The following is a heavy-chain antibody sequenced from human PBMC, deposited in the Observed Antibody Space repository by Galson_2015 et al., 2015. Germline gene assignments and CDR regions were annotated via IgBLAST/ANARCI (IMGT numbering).Heavy chain of an antibody. CDR2: ISSSSSYI. CDR1: GFTFSSYS. D-gene: IGHD6-6*01. Sequence: SLRLSCAASGFTFSSYSMNWVRQAPGKGLEWVSSISSSSSYIYYADSVKGRFTISRDNAKNSLYLQMNSLRAEDTAVYYCARAARPNQYYFDYRGQGTLVTVSS. V-gene: IGHV3-21*01. J-gene: IGHJ4*02. CDR3: ARAARPNQYYFDY.